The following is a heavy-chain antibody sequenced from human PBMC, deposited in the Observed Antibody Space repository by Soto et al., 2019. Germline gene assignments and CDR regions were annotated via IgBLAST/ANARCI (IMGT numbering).Heavy chain of an antibody. Sequence: QITLKESAPTRVKPTQTLTLTCTFSGFSLTSRPMGVGWIRQPPGKALEWLAFIYWDDDKRYSPSLRSRLTITKDTSGNQVVPTMTNMDPVDTATYYCAHRLSGYNWNGGYFDYWGQGALVTVSS. CDR1: GFSLTSRPMG. D-gene: IGHD1-1*01. V-gene: IGHV2-5*02. J-gene: IGHJ4*02. CDR2: IYWDDDK. CDR3: AHRLSGYNWNGGYFDY.